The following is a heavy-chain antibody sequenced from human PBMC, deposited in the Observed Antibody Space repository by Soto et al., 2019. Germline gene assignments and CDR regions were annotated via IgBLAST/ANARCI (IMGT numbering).Heavy chain of an antibody. D-gene: IGHD3-16*01. CDR2: IYYSGST. CDR1: GGSFTTPGYY. CDR3: ARGSGGGSSDWFDP. Sequence: SSETLSLTCTVSGGSFTTPGYYWSWIRQHPGKGLEWIGYIYYSGSTSYKPSLKSRITMSVDTSKNQFYLSLNSVTAADTAVYYCARGSGGGSSDWFDPSGQATLVTVSS. J-gene: IGHJ5*02. V-gene: IGHV4-31*03.